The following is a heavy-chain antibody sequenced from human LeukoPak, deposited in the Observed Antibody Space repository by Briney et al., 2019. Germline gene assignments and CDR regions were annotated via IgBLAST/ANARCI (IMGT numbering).Heavy chain of an antibody. CDR1: GFTFSNYN. V-gene: IGHV3-64*01. CDR2: ISSNGGST. CDR3: ARTTVTTWEAFDY. J-gene: IGHJ4*02. Sequence: PGGSLRLSCASSGFTFSNYNLNWVRQAPGKGLEYVSAISSNGGSTYYANSVKGRFTISRDNSKNTLYLQMGSLRAEDMAVYYCARTTVTTWEAFDYWGQGTLVTVSS. D-gene: IGHD4-17*01.